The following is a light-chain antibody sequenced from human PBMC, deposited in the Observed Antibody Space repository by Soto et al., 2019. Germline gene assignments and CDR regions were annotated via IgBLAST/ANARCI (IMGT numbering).Light chain of an antibody. CDR1: QSVSSN. CDR3: QQYNNWPRIT. J-gene: IGKJ5*01. CDR2: GAY. V-gene: IGKV3-15*01. Sequence: VMTQSPATLSLSPGDRATLSCRASQSVSSNLAWYQQKPGQAPRLLIYGAYTRATGIPARFSGSGSWTEFTLTISSLQSEDFAVYYCQQYNNWPRITCGQGTRLEIK.